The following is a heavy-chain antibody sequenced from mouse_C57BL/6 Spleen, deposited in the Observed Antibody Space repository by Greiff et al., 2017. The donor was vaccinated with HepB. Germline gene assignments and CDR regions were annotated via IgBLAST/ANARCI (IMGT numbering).Heavy chain of an antibody. V-gene: IGHV5-9-1*02. Sequence: DVHLVESGEGLVKPGGSLKLSCAASGFTFSSYAMSWVRQTPEKRLEWVAYISSGGDYIYYADTVKGRFTIYRDNARNTLYLQMSSLKSDDTAMYYCTRDFYGSSPAWFAYWGQGTLVTVSA. J-gene: IGHJ3*01. D-gene: IGHD1-1*01. CDR1: GFTFSSYA. CDR2: ISSGGDYI. CDR3: TRDFYGSSPAWFAY.